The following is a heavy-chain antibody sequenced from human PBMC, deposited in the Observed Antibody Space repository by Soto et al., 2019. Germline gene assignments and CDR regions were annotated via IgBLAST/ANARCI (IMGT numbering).Heavy chain of an antibody. Sequence: PSQTLSLTCAISVDSVSSNSAAWNWIRQSPSRGLEWLGRTYYRSKWYNDYAVSVKSRITINPDTSKNQFSLQLNSVTPEDTAVYYCARARWLQGHYYYYYGMDVWGQGTTVTVSS. V-gene: IGHV6-1*01. CDR3: ARARWLQGHYYYYYGMDV. J-gene: IGHJ6*02. CDR1: VDSVSSNSAA. D-gene: IGHD5-12*01. CDR2: TYYRSKWYN.